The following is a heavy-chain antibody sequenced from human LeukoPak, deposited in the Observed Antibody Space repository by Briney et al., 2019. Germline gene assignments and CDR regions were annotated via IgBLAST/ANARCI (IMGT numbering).Heavy chain of an antibody. J-gene: IGHJ6*02. CDR2: INTNTGNP. CDR1: GGTFSSYA. V-gene: IGHV7-4-1*02. Sequence: ASVKVSCKASGGTFSSYAISWVRQAPGQGLEWMGWINTNTGNPTYAQGFTGRFVFSLDTSVSTAYLQISSLKAEDTAVYYCARTGGAAAGYYYGMDVWGQGTTVTVSS. D-gene: IGHD6-13*01. CDR3: ARTGGAAAGYYYGMDV.